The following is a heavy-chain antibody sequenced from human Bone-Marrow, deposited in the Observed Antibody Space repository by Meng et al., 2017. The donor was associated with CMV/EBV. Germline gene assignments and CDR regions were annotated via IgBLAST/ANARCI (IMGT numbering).Heavy chain of an antibody. V-gene: IGHV4-39*07. D-gene: IGHD3-16*01. CDR2: IYYSGST. Sequence: SETLSLTCTVSGGSISSSSYYWGWIRQPPGKGLEWLGSIYYSGSTYYNPSLKSRVTISVDKSKNQFSLKLSSVTAADTAVYYCARVWGYGMDVWGQGTTVTVSS. CDR1: GGSISSSSYY. J-gene: IGHJ6*02. CDR3: ARVWGYGMDV.